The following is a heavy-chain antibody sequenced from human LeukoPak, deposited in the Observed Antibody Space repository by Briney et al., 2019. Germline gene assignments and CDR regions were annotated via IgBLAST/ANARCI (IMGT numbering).Heavy chain of an antibody. D-gene: IGHD6-19*01. J-gene: IGHJ4*02. CDR2: IYYSGST. Sequence: TSETLSLTCTVSGGSISSSSYYWGWIRQPPGKGLEWIGSIYYSGSTYYNPSLKSRVTISVDTSKNQFSLKLSSVTAADTAVYYCARDRPVAGRVYFVYWGQGTLVTVSS. V-gene: IGHV4-39*02. CDR3: ARDRPVAGRVYFVY. CDR1: GGSISSSSYY.